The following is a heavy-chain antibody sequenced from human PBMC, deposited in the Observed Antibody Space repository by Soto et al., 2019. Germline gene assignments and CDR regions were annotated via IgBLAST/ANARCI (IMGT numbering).Heavy chain of an antibody. CDR1: GGSMSEYF. V-gene: IGHV4-59*01. D-gene: IGHD3-10*01. CDR3: ARDGYDGSGSPYPAY. CDR2: IYYLGST. J-gene: IGHJ4*02. Sequence: SESLSLTCSVSGGSMSEYFWSWIRQSPGKGLEWIGYIYYLGSTDYNPSLKSRVTISVDTSKRQFSLRLTSVTAADTAVYYCARDGYDGSGSPYPAYWGPGTQVTVS.